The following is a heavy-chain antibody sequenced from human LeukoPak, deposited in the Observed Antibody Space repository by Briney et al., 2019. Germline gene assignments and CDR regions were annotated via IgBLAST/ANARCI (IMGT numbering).Heavy chain of an antibody. CDR3: AGVGNHPGIAAADRPRGL. Sequence: PSETLSLTCTVSGGCISSSSYYWGWIRQPPGKGLEWIGSIYYSGSTYYNPSLKSRVTISVDTSKNQFSLKLSSVTAADTAVYYCAGVGNHPGIAAADRPRGLWGQGTLVTVSS. V-gene: IGHV4-39*07. J-gene: IGHJ4*02. CDR1: GGCISSSSYY. D-gene: IGHD6-13*01. CDR2: IYYSGST.